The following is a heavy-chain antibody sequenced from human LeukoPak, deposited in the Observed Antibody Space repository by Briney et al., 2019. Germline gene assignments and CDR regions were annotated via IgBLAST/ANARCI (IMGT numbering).Heavy chain of an antibody. CDR2: ISGSGGST. J-gene: IGHJ4*02. D-gene: IGHD2/OR15-2a*01. CDR3: VRAYTTSGTYSEP. V-gene: IGHV3-23*01. Sequence: PGGFLRLSWAASGFTFSSYAMGWVRQAPGKGLEWVAAISGSGGSTYYADSVKGRFTISRDNPKNTLYLQMNSLRAEDTALYYCVRAYTTSGTYSEPWGQGTLVTVSS. CDR1: GFTFSSYA.